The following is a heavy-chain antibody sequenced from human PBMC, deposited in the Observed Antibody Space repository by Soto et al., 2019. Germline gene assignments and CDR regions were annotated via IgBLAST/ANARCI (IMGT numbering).Heavy chain of an antibody. V-gene: IGHV1-18*04. J-gene: IGHJ3*02. CDR3: ARDRQVSEGSGAFDI. CDR1: GYTFTSYY. Sequence: GASVTVSCKAPGYTFTSYYMHWVRQAPGQGLEWMGWISAYNGNTNYAQKLQGRVTMTTDTSTSTAYMELRSLRSDDTAVYYCARDRQVSEGSGAFDIRGQGTMVTVSS. CDR2: ISAYNGNT. D-gene: IGHD1-26*01.